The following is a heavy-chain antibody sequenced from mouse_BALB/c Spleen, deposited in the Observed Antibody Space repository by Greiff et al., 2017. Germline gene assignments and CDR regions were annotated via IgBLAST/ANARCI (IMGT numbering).Heavy chain of an antibody. Sequence: LVKTGASVKISCKASGYSFTGYYMHWVKQSHGKSLEWIGYISCYNGATSYNQKFKGKATFTVDTSSSTAYMQFNSLTSEDSAVYYCARRRASYYGNYEDYAMDYWGQGTSVTVSS. CDR1: GYSFTGYY. V-gene: IGHV1S34*01. D-gene: IGHD2-10*01. J-gene: IGHJ4*01. CDR3: ARRRASYYGNYEDYAMDY. CDR2: ISCYNGAT.